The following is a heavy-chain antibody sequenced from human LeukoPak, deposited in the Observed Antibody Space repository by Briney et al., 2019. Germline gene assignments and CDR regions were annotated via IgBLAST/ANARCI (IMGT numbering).Heavy chain of an antibody. J-gene: IGHJ4*02. Sequence: GESLKISCKGSGYSFSSYWIGWVRQMPGKGLEWMGIINPGDSYIRYGPSFQGQITISVDKSIKTAYLQWGSLKASDTAMYYCARHSSYCSATSCFPKEWGQGTLVTVSS. D-gene: IGHD2-15*01. CDR2: INPGDSYI. CDR1: GYSFSSYW. V-gene: IGHV5-51*01. CDR3: ARHSSYCSATSCFPKE.